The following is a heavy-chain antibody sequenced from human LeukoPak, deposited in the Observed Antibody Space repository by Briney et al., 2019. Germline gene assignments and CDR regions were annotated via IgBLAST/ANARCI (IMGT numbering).Heavy chain of an antibody. Sequence: SETLSLTCTASGGSISSSSYYWGWIRQPPGKGLEWIGSIYYSGSTYYNPSLKSRVTISVDTSKNQFSLKLSSVTAADTAVYYCARGIAAALIFDYWGQGTLVTVSS. CDR2: IYYSGST. CDR1: GGSISSSSYY. D-gene: IGHD6-13*01. V-gene: IGHV4-39*01. CDR3: ARGIAAALIFDY. J-gene: IGHJ4*02.